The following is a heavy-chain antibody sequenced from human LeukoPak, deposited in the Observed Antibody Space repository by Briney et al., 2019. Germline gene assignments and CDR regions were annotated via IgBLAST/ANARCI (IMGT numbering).Heavy chain of an antibody. J-gene: IGHJ4*02. CDR1: GGTFSSYA. CDR2: IIPILGIA. CDR3: VRDPPGAMYSYGFGHDHNENDY. Sequence: SVKVSCKASGGTFSSYAISWVRQAPGQGLEWMGRIIPILGIANYAQKFQGRVTITADKSTSTAYMELSSLRSEDTAVYYCVRDPPGAMYSYGFGHDHNENDYWGQGTLVTVSS. V-gene: IGHV1-69*04. D-gene: IGHD5-18*01.